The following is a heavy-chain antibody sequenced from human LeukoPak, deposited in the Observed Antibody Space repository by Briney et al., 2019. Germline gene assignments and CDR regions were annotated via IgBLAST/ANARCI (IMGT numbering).Heavy chain of an antibody. CDR3: ARDGGYCSSTSCPKEYYYGMDV. J-gene: IGHJ6*04. CDR1: GYTFTSYG. CDR2: IGAYNGNT. Sequence: ASVKVSCKASGYTFTSYGISWVRQAPGQGLEWMGWIGAYNGNTNYAQKLQGRVTMTTDTSTSTAYMELRSLRSDDTAVYYCARDGGYCSSTSCPKEYYYGMDVWGKGTTVTVSS. D-gene: IGHD2-2*01. V-gene: IGHV1-18*04.